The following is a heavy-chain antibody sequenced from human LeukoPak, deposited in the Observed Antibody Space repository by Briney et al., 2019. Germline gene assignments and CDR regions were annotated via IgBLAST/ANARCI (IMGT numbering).Heavy chain of an antibody. D-gene: IGHD3-10*01. CDR2: SRNKANSYTT. V-gene: IGHV3-72*01. CDR1: GFAFSDLY. Sequence: TGGSLRLSCAASGFAFSDLYMDWVRQAPGKGLEWDGRSRNKANSYTTEYAASVKGRFTISRDDSKTSLYLQMNSLKTEDTAVYFCTRVVSSASGSSRRLDVWGQGTTVTVSS. J-gene: IGHJ6*02. CDR3: TRVVSSASGSSRRLDV.